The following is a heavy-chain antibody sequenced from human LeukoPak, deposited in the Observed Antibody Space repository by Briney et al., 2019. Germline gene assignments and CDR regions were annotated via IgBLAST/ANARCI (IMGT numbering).Heavy chain of an antibody. CDR1: GGSISSYY. Sequence: PSETLSLTCTVSGGSISSYYWSWIRQPPGKGLEWIGYIYYSGSTNYNPSLKSRVTISVDTSKNQFSLKLSSVTAADTAVYYCARGGGIAAAPTNWGQGTLVTVSS. J-gene: IGHJ4*02. D-gene: IGHD6-13*01. V-gene: IGHV4-59*01. CDR2: IYYSGST. CDR3: ARGGGIAAAPTN.